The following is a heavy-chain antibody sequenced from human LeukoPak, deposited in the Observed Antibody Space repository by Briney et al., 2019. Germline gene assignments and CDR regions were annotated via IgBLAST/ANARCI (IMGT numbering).Heavy chain of an antibody. CDR2: INPNSGAP. J-gene: IGHJ4*02. CDR1: GYTFIDYY. CDR3: ARFDGSSWETFDH. Sequence: ASVKVSCKASGYTFIDYYIHWVRQAPGQGLEWMGWINPNSGAPNYAQKLQGGVTMTRDTSISTVYMELSSLRSDDTAVYYCARFDGSSWETFDHWGQGTLVTVSS. D-gene: IGHD6-13*01. V-gene: IGHV1-2*02.